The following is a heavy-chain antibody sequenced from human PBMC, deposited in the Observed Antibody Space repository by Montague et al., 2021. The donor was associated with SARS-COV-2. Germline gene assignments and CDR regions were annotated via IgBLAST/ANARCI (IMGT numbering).Heavy chain of an antibody. CDR3: ANSQGDDYGDYENYYFDY. J-gene: IGHJ4*02. Sequence: SLRLSCATSGFIFSIYRMTWLRQVPGKGLEWVATIKEDGSEKYYADSVKGRFTISRDNAENSLFLRMDSLRGEDTAVYYCANSQGDDYGDYENYYFDYWGQGTLVTVSS. V-gene: IGHV3-7*01. D-gene: IGHD4-17*01. CDR2: IKEDGSEK. CDR1: GFIFSIYR.